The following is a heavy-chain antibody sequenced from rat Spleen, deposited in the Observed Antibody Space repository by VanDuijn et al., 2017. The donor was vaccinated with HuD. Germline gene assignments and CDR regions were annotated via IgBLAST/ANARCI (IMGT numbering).Heavy chain of an antibody. D-gene: IGHD4-3*01. CDR1: GFTFSDYA. CDR2: ITTGGGNT. V-gene: IGHV5S23*01. Sequence: EVQLVESGGGLVQPGRSLKFSCAASGFTFSDYAMAWVRQAPEKGLEWVASITTGGGNTYYRDSVKGRFTISRDNAKSTLYLQMDSLRSEDTATYYCTRQDTSGYSNWFTYWGQGTLVTVSS. CDR3: TRQDTSGYSNWFTY. J-gene: IGHJ3*01.